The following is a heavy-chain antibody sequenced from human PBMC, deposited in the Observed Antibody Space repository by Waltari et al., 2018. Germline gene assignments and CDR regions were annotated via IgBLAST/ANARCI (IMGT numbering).Heavy chain of an antibody. CDR2: IYHSGST. V-gene: IGHV4-38-2*01. CDR3: ARHGGDYYYYYMDV. CDR1: GYSISSGYY. Sequence: QVQLQESGPGLVKPSETLSLTCAVSGYSISSGYYWGWIRQPPGEGLEWIGSIYHSGSTYDNPALKSRVTISVDTSKNQFSLKLSSVTAADTAVYYCARHGGDYYYYYMDVWGKGTTVTVSS. J-gene: IGHJ6*03. D-gene: IGHD4-17*01.